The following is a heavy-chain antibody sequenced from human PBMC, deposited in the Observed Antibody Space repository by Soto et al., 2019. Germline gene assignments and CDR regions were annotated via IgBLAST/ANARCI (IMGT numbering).Heavy chain of an antibody. V-gene: IGHV3-23*01. CDR1: GFTFSSYA. J-gene: IGHJ6*02. CDR2: ISGSGGST. Sequence: GGSLRLSCAASGFTFSSYAMSWVRQAPGKGLEWVSAISGSGGSTYYADSVKGRFTISRDNSKNTRYLQMNSLRAEDTAVYYCAKDLFSRAYYDILTGYYRSFCYYGMDVWGQGTTVTVSS. D-gene: IGHD3-9*01. CDR3: AKDLFSRAYYDILTGYYRSFCYYGMDV.